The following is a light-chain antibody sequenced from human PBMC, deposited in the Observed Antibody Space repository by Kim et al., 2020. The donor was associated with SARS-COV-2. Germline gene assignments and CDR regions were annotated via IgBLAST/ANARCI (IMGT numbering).Light chain of an antibody. Sequence: QSITNSCTGTSSYVGGYNYVSWYQQHPGKAPKLMIYYVSNRPSGVSNRFSGSKSGNTASLTISGLQAEDEADYYCTSYTSSSTLVVFGGGTQLTVL. V-gene: IGLV2-14*03. J-gene: IGLJ2*01. CDR3: TSYTSSSTLVV. CDR2: YVS. CDR1: SSYVGGYNY.